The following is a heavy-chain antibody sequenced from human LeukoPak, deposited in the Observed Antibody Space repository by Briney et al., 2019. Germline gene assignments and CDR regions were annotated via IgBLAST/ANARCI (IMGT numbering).Heavy chain of an antibody. V-gene: IGHV3-30*04. Sequence: GGSLRLSCAASGFTFSSYVMHWVRQAPGKGLEWVAIISYDGSNEYYADSVKGRLTISRDNAKNSLYLQMNSLRAEDTAVYYCARDLMGIAYRGAFYYWGQGTLVTVSS. J-gene: IGHJ4*02. CDR3: ARDLMGIAYRGAFYY. CDR1: GFTFSSYV. CDR2: ISYDGSNE. D-gene: IGHD6-13*01.